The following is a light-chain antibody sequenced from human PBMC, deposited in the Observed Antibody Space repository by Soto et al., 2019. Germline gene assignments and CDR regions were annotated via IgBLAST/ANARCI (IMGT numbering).Light chain of an antibody. CDR3: QQRKHWPPVT. CDR1: QSVEKY. J-gene: IGKJ4*01. V-gene: IGKV3-11*01. Sequence: EVVLTQSPATLSLSPGERAILSCRASQSVEKYLVWYQQKPGQAPRLLIYDTSNRATGIPARFSGSGSETDFTLTLSSLEPEDFAVYYCQQRKHWPPVTFGGGTKVE. CDR2: DTS.